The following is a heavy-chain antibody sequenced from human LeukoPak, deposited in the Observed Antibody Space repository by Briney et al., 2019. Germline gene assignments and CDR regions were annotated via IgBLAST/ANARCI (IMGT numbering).Heavy chain of an antibody. D-gene: IGHD3-10*01. J-gene: IGHJ4*02. CDR2: ISYDGSNK. Sequence: GGSLRLSWAAFGFTFSSYAMHWVRQAPGKGLEWVAVISYDGSNKYYADSVKGRFTISRDNSKNTLYLQMNSLRAEDTAVYYCARDYYGSGTTFDYWGQGTLVTVSS. V-gene: IGHV3-30*04. CDR1: GFTFSSYA. CDR3: ARDYYGSGTTFDY.